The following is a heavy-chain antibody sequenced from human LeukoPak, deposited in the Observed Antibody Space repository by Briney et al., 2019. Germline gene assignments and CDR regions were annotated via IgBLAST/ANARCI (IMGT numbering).Heavy chain of an antibody. CDR2: IGSSSGYI. J-gene: IGHJ4*02. D-gene: IGHD2-15*01. CDR3: VREVVAATAYDY. V-gene: IGHV3-21*01. Sequence: QPGGSLRLSCAASGFTFSSYSMNWVRQAPGKGLEWVSSIGSSSGYIYYADSLKGRFTISRDNAKNLLFLQMSSLRAEDTAVYYCVREVVAATAYDYWGQGTLVTVSS. CDR1: GFTFSSYS.